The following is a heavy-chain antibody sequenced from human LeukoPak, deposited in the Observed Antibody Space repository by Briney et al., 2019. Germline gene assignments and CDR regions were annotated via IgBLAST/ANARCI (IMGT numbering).Heavy chain of an antibody. CDR1: GFTFSSHG. V-gene: IGHV3-21*01. CDR2: ISSSSTYI. CDR3: ARLLYDYVWGSYRSYYFDF. J-gene: IGHJ4*02. Sequence: GGSLRLSCAASGFTFSSHGMHWVRQAPGKGLEWVSAISSSSTYIYYADSVKGRITITRDNAKNSLYLQMNSLRAEDTAVYYCARLLYDYVWGSYRSYYFDFWGQGTLVTVSS. D-gene: IGHD3-16*02.